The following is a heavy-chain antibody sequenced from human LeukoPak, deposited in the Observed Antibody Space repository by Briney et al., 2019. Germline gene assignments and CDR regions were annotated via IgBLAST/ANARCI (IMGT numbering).Heavy chain of an antibody. Sequence: ASVKVSCKASGYTFTSYGIIWVRQAPGQGLEWMGWINTNTGNPTYAQGFTGRFVFSLDTSVSTAYLQISSLKAEDTAVYYCARNINRSHIVVVKVFDPWGQGTLVTVSS. V-gene: IGHV7-4-1*02. CDR1: GYTFTSYG. CDR2: INTNTGNP. J-gene: IGHJ5*02. CDR3: ARNINRSHIVVVKVFDP. D-gene: IGHD2-21*01.